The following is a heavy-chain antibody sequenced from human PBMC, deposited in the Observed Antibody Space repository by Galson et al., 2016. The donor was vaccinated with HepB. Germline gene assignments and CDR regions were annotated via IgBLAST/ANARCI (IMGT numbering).Heavy chain of an antibody. CDR3: ARSDYYTGPLYFPMDV. Sequence: SLRLSCAASGFTFSSYPLHWVRQAPGKGLEWVALISYAGSSKFYAESVKGRFTISRDNSKNTLFLQMNSLRAEDTAVYYCARSDYYTGPLYFPMDVWGQGTTVTVSS. D-gene: IGHD3-3*01. CDR2: ISYAGSSK. V-gene: IGHV3-30*04. J-gene: IGHJ6*02. CDR1: GFTFSSYP.